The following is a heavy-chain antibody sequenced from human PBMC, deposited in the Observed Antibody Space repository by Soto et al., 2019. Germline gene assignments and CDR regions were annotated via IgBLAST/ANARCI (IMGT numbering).Heavy chain of an antibody. J-gene: IGHJ6*02. Sequence: GGSLRLSCAASGFTFSSYEMNWVRQAPGKGLEWVSYISSSGSTIYYADSVKGRVTISRDNAKNSLYLQMNSLRAEDTAVYYCARIVVTLGAFGMDVWGQGTTVTVSS. CDR3: ARIVVTLGAFGMDV. V-gene: IGHV3-48*03. D-gene: IGHD2-21*02. CDR1: GFTFSSYE. CDR2: ISSSGSTI.